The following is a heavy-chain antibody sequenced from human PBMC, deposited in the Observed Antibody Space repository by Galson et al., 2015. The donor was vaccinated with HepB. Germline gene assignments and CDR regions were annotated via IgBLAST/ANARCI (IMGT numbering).Heavy chain of an antibody. Sequence: SCKVSGYTLTELSMHWVRQAPGKGLEWVAVISYDGSNEYYADSLKGRFTISRDNSKTTLFLQMNSLRPEDTAVYYCARNPGGWYNFDYWGQGTLVTVSS. CDR1: GYTLTELS. J-gene: IGHJ4*02. V-gene: IGHV3-30*04. CDR2: ISYDGSNE. CDR3: ARNPGGWYNFDY. D-gene: IGHD6-19*01.